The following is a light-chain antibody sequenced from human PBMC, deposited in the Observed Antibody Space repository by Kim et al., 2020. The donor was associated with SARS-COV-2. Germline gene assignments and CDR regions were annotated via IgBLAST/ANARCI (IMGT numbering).Light chain of an antibody. CDR3: QVWDSSSDHRVV. CDR2: YDS. V-gene: IGLV3-21*04. Sequence: PGKTAAVSWEGNGIGSKSVNWYLQKSGQAPVLVIYYDSDRPSGIPERFSGSNSGNTATLTISRVEAGDEADYYCQVWDSSSDHRVVFGGGTKLTVL. J-gene: IGLJ2*01. CDR1: GIGSKS.